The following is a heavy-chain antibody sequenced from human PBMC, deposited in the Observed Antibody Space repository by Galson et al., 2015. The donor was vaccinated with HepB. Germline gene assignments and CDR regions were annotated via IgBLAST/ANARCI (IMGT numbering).Heavy chain of an antibody. J-gene: IGHJ6*03. CDR3: ARDPYYYYMDV. CDR2: ISSSSSTI. CDR1: GFTFSSYS. V-gene: IGHV3-48*01. Sequence: SLRLSCAASGFTFSSYSMNWVRQAPGKGLEWVSYISSSSSTIYYADSVKGRFTISRDNAKNSLYLQMNSLRAEDTAVYYCARDPYYYYMDVWGKGTTVTVSS.